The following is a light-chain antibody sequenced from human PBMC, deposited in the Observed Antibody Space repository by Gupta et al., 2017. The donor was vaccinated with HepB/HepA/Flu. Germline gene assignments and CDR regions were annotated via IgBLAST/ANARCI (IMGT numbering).Light chain of an antibody. CDR2: WAS. V-gene: IGKV4-1*01. CDR1: QSVLHSSDNKNY. CDR3: QQNDYPPWT. J-gene: IGKJ1*01. Sequence: DIVMTQSPDSLAVSLGESATFNCKSSQSVLHSSDNKNYLAWYQQKPGQPPKMLFYWASNRKSGVPDRFSGSGSGTVFTLPISGLQAEDVAVYYCQQNDYPPWTFGQGTKVEIK.